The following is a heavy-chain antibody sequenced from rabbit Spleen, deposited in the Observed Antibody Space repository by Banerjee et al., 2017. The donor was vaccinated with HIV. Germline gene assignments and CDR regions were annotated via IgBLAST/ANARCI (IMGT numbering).Heavy chain of an antibody. CDR3: AREVDDASGWYFGW. J-gene: IGHJ4*01. D-gene: IGHD4-1*01. CDR1: GFSFSNKSD. Sequence: QEQLEESGGGLVKPEGTLKLTCTASGFSFSNKSDMCWVRQAPGKGLEWIACINVSTGKAVYASWAKVRFTFTKTPTTAVTLKMSSLTAADTAYYFCAREVDDASGWYFGWWGPGTLVTVS. CDR2: INVSTGKA. V-gene: IGHV1S45*01.